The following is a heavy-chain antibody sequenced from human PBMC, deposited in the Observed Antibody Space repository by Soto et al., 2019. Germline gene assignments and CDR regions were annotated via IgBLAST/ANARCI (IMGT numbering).Heavy chain of an antibody. CDR2: IYYTGST. Sequence: KPSETLSLTCTVSGASISSYYWGWIRQPPGMGLEWIGYIYYTGSTNYNPSLKSRVIISVDTSKNQFSLNLRSVTTADTALYYCARVERFYRASGGTYCADDWGQGTLVTVSS. CDR3: ARVERFYRASGGTYCADD. V-gene: IGHV4-59*01. D-gene: IGHD1-26*01. CDR1: GASISSYY. J-gene: IGHJ4*02.